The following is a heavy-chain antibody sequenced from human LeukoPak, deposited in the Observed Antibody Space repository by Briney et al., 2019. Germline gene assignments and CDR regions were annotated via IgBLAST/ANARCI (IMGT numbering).Heavy chain of an antibody. CDR3: AKHVSDSFDY. Sequence: GRSLRLSCAASGFTFSSYGMHWVRQAPGKGLEWVAVISYDGSNKYYADSVKGRFTISRDNSKNTLYLQMNSLRAEDTAVYYRAKHVSDSFDYWGQGTLVTVSS. V-gene: IGHV3-30*18. CDR2: ISYDGSNK. D-gene: IGHD2-21*02. J-gene: IGHJ4*02. CDR1: GFTFSSYG.